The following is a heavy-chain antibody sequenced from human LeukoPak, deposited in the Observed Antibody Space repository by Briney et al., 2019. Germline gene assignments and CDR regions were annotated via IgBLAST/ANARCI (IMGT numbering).Heavy chain of an antibody. CDR1: GYRFTDDY. V-gene: IGHV1-2*02. Sequence: VASVKVSCKASGYRFTDDYMHWVRQAPGQGLEWMGWINPDSGFTVYAQKFQGRVTMTRDTSISTAYMEVRRLESDDTAVYYCAPTSEAYTSNWNVWGQGTLVTVSS. CDR2: INPDSGFT. J-gene: IGHJ4*02. D-gene: IGHD1-20*01. CDR3: APTSEAYTSNWNV.